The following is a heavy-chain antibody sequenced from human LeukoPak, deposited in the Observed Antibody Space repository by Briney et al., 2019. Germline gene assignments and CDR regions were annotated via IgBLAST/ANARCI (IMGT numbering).Heavy chain of an antibody. CDR2: INHSGST. CDR1: GGSFSGYY. D-gene: IGHD1/OR15-1a*01. Sequence: ASETLSLTCAVHGGSFSGYYWSWIRQPPGKGLEWIGEINHSGSTSYNPSLKSRVTISVDTSKNQFSLKLSSVTAADTAVYYCARGCEEMNRNTRAEFDYWGQGTLVTVSS. V-gene: IGHV4-34*01. CDR3: ARGCEEMNRNTRAEFDY. J-gene: IGHJ4*02.